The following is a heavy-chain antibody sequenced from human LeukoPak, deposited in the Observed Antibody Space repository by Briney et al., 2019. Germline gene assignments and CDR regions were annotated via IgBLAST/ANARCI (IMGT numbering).Heavy chain of an antibody. Sequence: SQTQSLTCTVSGGSMSSGDFYWSWIRQPPGKGLEWIGYIYYIGTTTYNPSLKSRVSISVDTSKNQFSLKLTSVTAADTAVYYCARHWMVRGGFDYWGQGALVTVSS. J-gene: IGHJ4*02. CDR3: ARHWMVRGGFDY. V-gene: IGHV4-30-4*01. CDR1: GGSMSSGDFY. D-gene: IGHD3-10*01. CDR2: IYYIGTT.